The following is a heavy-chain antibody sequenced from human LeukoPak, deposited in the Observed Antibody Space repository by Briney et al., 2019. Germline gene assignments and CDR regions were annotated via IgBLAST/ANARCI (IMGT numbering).Heavy chain of an antibody. V-gene: IGHV5-51*01. J-gene: IGHJ4*02. CDR1: EYSFTSYW. CDR2: IYPDDSET. D-gene: IGHD6-25*01. Sequence: GESLKISCKGSEYSFTSYWIGWVRQMPGKGLDGVGIIYPDDSETRYSPSFQDQVTISADKSISTAYLQWSRQKATDTAMYYCPRHYRGGDYFIDYWGQGTLVTVSS. CDR3: PRHYRGGDYFIDY.